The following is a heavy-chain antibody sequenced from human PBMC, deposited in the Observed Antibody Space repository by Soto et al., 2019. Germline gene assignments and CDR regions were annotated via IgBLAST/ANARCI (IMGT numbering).Heavy chain of an antibody. Sequence: QVQLVQSGAEVKKTGSSVKVSCKTSGGTFSTFGISWVRQAPGQGLEWMGGIIPFFGTAEYSQKFEDRITITADESTNTVYMDLRSLTSEDTVIYYCARTAPMDAGDKYYYDFWGQRALVTVSS. V-gene: IGHV1-69*01. D-gene: IGHD3-16*01. CDR1: GGTFSTFG. J-gene: IGHJ4*02. CDR2: IIPFFGTA. CDR3: ARTAPMDAGDKYYYDF.